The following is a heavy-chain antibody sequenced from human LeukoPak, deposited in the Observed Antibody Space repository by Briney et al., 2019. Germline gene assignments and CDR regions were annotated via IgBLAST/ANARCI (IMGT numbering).Heavy chain of an antibody. CDR3: ARDFVVVVARGYSSGWYPLNY. CDR2: INTNTGNP. CDR1: GYTFTSYA. Sequence: GASVKVSCKASGYTFTSYAVNWVRQAPGQGLEWTGWINTNTGNPTYAQGFTGRFVFSLDTSVSTAYLQISSLKAEDTAVYYCARDFVVVVARGYSSGWYPLNYWGQGTLVTVSS. J-gene: IGHJ4*02. D-gene: IGHD6-19*01. V-gene: IGHV7-4-1*02.